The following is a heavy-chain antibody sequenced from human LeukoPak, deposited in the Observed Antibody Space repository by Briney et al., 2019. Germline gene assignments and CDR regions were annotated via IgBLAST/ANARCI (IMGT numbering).Heavy chain of an antibody. CDR1: GFTFSNAW. V-gene: IGHV3-33*08. CDR3: ARDADTSAFYWYFDL. CDR2: MWADGSKT. Sequence: GGSLRLSCAASGFTFSNAWMNWVRQAPGKGLELVALMWADGSKTSYANSVKGRFTISRDISRNTLYLQMNSLRAEDTALYYCARDADTSAFYWYFDLWGRGTLVTASS. D-gene: IGHD1-26*01. J-gene: IGHJ2*01.